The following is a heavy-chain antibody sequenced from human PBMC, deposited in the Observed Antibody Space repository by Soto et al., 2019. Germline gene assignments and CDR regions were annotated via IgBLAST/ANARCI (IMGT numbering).Heavy chain of an antibody. J-gene: IGHJ6*02. CDR3: ASGKMVRRPRPQYYFYFGMDV. D-gene: IGHD3-10*01. CDR1: GYSFTNFG. CDR2: VSNYNGNR. Sequence: QVQLVQSGLEVKKPGASVKVSCKASGYSFTNFGFNWVRQAPGQGLEWMGWVSNYNGNRKYAEKFQGRVTMTTDTSANTAYMELGSLRSDDTALYYCASGKMVRRPRPQYYFYFGMDVWGQGTTLIVSS. V-gene: IGHV1-18*01.